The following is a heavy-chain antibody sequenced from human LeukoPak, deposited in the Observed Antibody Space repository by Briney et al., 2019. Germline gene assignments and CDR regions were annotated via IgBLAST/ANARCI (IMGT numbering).Heavy chain of an antibody. D-gene: IGHD3-22*01. V-gene: IGHV3-7*01. CDR2: IQQDGSAK. CDR3: ARFSLYDNSGYYSWLFDF. J-gene: IGHJ4*02. Sequence: GGSLRLSCAASGFTFSTSWMSWVRQAPGKRLEWVANIQQDGSAKYYVDSVKGRFTISRDNAKNPLYLQMNSLRAEDTAVYYCARFSLYDNSGYYSWLFDFWGQGTLVTVSS. CDR1: GFTFSTSW.